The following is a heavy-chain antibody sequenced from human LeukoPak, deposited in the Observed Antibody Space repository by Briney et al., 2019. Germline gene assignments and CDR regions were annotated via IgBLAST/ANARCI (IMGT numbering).Heavy chain of an antibody. CDR3: VRRDTGWNYFDY. J-gene: IGHJ4*02. CDR1: GGSINSHY. V-gene: IGHV4-4*08. CDR2: IYSTGKN. Sequence: SETLSLTCAVSGGSINSHYWGWIRQPPEKGLQWIGDIYSTGKNNYNPSLKSRVTISLDTSKSHLSLNLTSVLSADTAIYYCVRRDTGWNYFDYWGQGILVTVSS. D-gene: IGHD6-19*01.